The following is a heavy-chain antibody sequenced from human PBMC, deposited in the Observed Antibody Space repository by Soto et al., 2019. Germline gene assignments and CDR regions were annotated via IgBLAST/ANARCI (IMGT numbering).Heavy chain of an antibody. V-gene: IGHV3-33*01. CDR1: GFTFSSYG. CDR2: IWYDGSNK. D-gene: IGHD6-13*01. CDR3: ARDSSSWYHYFDY. J-gene: IGHJ4*02. Sequence: QVQLVESGGGVVQPGRSLRLSCAASGFTFSSYGMHWVRQAPGKGLEWVAVIWYDGSNKYYADSVKGRFTISRDNSKNTLYLQMNSLRAEDTAVYYCARDSSSWYHYFDYWGQGTLVTVSS.